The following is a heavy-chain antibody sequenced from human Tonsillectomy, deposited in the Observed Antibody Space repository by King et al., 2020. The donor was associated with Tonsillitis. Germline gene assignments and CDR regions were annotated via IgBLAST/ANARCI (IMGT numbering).Heavy chain of an antibody. V-gene: IGHV1-8*01. CDR3: ARVPWTYFSGTGCYAYNTSGLDV. CDR2: MNPNSGNT. Sequence: QLVQSGAEVKKPGASVKVSCKASGYTFTSYDVNWVRQATGQGLEWMGWMNPNSGNTGYAQKFQGRVTMTRNTSISTAYMELSSLRSEDAAVYYCARVPWTYFSGTGCYAYNTSGLDVWGQGTTFTVSS. J-gene: IGHJ6*02. D-gene: IGHD2-2*01. CDR1: GYTFTSYD.